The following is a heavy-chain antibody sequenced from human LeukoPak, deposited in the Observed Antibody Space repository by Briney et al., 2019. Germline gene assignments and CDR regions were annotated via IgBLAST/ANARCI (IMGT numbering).Heavy chain of an antibody. V-gene: IGHV4-59*11. Sequence: SETLSLTCAVSGDSFSSHYWTWIRQSPGMGLEWIGHISHIGRTNYNPSLKSRVTISIDTSKNQFSLKLRSVTAADTAVYYCARDLVTVTKGFDIWGQGTMVSVSS. J-gene: IGHJ3*02. CDR1: GDSFSSHY. CDR3: ARDLVTVTKGFDI. D-gene: IGHD4-17*01. CDR2: ISHIGRT.